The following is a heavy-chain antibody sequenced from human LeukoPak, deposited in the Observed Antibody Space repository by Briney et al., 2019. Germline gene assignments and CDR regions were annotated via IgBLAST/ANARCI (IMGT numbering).Heavy chain of an antibody. CDR3: VRHLGANTWMGNWFDP. D-gene: IGHD1-1*01. Sequence: SETLSLTCTVSGGSISSGYSWGWIRQPPGKGLAWIGSIYFSGTTYYNPSLKSRVTISVDTSRNQFSLKLNSVTAADTAIYYCVRHLGANTWMGNWFDPWGQGALVTVSS. CDR1: GGSISSGYS. CDR2: IYFSGTT. J-gene: IGHJ5*02. V-gene: IGHV4-39*01.